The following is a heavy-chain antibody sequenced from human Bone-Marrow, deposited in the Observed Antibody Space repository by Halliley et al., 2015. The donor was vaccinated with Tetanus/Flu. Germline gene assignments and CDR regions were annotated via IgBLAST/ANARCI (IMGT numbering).Heavy chain of an antibody. Sequence: GREGMGEIHHRGSTNYSPSPKSRVTMSVDKSKNKFSLKMSSVTAADTAAYYCASFNYSVYALDVWGQGTTVTVSS. V-gene: IGHV4-4*02. CDR2: IHHRGST. J-gene: IGHJ6*02. CDR3: ASFNYSVYALDV.